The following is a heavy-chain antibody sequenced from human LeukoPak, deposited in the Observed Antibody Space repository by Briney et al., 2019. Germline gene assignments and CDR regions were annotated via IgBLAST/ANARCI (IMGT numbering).Heavy chain of an antibody. CDR1: GFTFSSYW. CDR2: INSDGSST. V-gene: IGHV3-74*01. CDR3: ARDPSGNLHFDY. D-gene: IGHD6-19*01. J-gene: IGHJ4*02. Sequence: GGSLRLSCAASGFTFSSYWMHWVRQAPGKGLVWVSRINSDGSSTSYADSVEGRFTISRDPSKNTLYLHMNNLRVDDTAVYYCARDPSGNLHFDYWGRGTLVTVSS.